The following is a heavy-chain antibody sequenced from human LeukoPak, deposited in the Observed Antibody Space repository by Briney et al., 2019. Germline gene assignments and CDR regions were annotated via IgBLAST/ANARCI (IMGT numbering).Heavy chain of an antibody. V-gene: IGHV1-69*06. J-gene: IGHJ4*02. CDR2: IIPIFGTT. D-gene: IGHD1-14*01. Sequence: GASVKVFCNTSVGTFSNYDIGWVRQAPGQGLEWMGGIIPIFGTTNYAQKFRGRVPITGDKSTRTAYMELSSRRSEHTAVYYCARDNESRTTPHFDYWGQGTLVTVPS. CDR3: ARDNESRTTPHFDY. CDR1: VGTFSNYD.